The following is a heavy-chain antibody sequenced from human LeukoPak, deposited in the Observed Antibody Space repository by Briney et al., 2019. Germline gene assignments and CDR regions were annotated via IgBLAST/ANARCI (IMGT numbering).Heavy chain of an antibody. CDR3: ARLIGDRTIYDY. D-gene: IGHD6-6*01. Sequence: GGSLRLSCAGSGFIFRTHWMSRVRQAPGKGLEWVASINQGGGDTYYVESVKGRFTITRDNAMDSFFLQMNSLRAEDTAVYYCARLIGDRTIYDYWGQGTLVTVSS. V-gene: IGHV3-7*01. CDR2: INQGGGDT. J-gene: IGHJ4*02. CDR1: GFIFRTHW.